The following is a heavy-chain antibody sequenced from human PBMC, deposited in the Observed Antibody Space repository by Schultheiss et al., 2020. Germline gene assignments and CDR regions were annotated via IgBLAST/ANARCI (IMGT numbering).Heavy chain of an antibody. CDR3: ARGDHLWFGELSYYYGMDV. V-gene: IGHV3-66*01. J-gene: IGHJ6*02. Sequence: GGSLRLSCAASGFTVSSNYMSWVRQAPGKGLEWVSVIYSGGSTYYADSVKGRFTISRDNSKNTLYLQMNSLRAEDTAVYYCARGDHLWFGELSYYYGMDVWGQGTTVTVSS. CDR1: GFTVSSNY. D-gene: IGHD3-10*01. CDR2: IYSGGST.